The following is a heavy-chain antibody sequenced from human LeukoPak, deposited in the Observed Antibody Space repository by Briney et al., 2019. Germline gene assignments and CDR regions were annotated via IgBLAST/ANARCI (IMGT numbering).Heavy chain of an antibody. CDR2: INHSGST. J-gene: IGHJ4*02. CDR3: ARGLGLHSY. V-gene: IGHV4-34*01. Sequence: PSETLSLTCAVYGGSFSGYYWSWIRQPPGKGLEWIGEINHSGSTNYNPSLKSRVTISVDTSKNQFSLKLSSVTAADTAVYYCARGLGLHSYWGQGTLVTVSS. D-gene: IGHD5/OR15-5a*01. CDR1: GGSFSGYY.